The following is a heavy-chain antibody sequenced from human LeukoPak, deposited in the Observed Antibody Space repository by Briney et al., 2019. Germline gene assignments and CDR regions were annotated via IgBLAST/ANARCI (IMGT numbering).Heavy chain of an antibody. CDR1: GFTVSSNY. Sequence: GGSLRLSCATSGFTVSSNYMSWVRQAPGKGLEWVANIKQDGSEKYYVDSVKGRFTISRGNAKNSLYLQMNSLKAEDTAVYYCARYGNGAWLGHYAFDMWGQGTMVTVSS. CDR3: ARYGNGAWLGHYAFDM. V-gene: IGHV3-7*01. D-gene: IGHD6-19*01. CDR2: IKQDGSEK. J-gene: IGHJ3*02.